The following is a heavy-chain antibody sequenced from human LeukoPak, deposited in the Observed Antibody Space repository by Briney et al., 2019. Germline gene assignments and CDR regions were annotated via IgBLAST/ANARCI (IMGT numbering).Heavy chain of an antibody. CDR3: AAEAGYGDYAEY. CDR1: GYTFTGYY. V-gene: IGHV1-2*02. J-gene: IGHJ4*02. Sequence: VASVKVSCKASGYTFTGYYMHWVRQAPGQGLEWMGWINPNSGGTNYAQKFQGRVTITRDMSTSTAYMELSSLRSEDTAVYYCAAEAGYGDYAEYWGQGTLVTVSS. CDR2: INPNSGGT. D-gene: IGHD4-17*01.